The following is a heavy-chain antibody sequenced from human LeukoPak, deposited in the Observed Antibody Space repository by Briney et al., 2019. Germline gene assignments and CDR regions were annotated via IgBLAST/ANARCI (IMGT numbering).Heavy chain of an antibody. CDR3: ARDYYDSSGYYLFDY. D-gene: IGHD3-22*01. CDR2: IKQDGSEK. Sequence: GGSLRLSCAASGFTFSSYWVSWVRQAPGKGLEWVANIKQDGSEKYYVDSVKGRFTISRDNAKNSLYLQMNSLRAEDTAVYYCARDYYDSSGYYLFDYWGQGTLVTVSS. J-gene: IGHJ4*02. V-gene: IGHV3-7*01. CDR1: GFTFSSYW.